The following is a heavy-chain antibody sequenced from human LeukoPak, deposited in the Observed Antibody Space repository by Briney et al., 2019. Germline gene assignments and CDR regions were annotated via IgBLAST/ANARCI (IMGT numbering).Heavy chain of an antibody. J-gene: IGHJ4*02. CDR2: IYSGGST. D-gene: IGHD4-17*01. CDR1: GFTVSSNY. Sequence: GGSLRLSCAASGFTVSSNYMSWVRQAPGKGLEWVSVIYSGGSTYYADSVKGRFTISRDNSKNTLFLQMNSLRAEDTAVYYCARVLLDYGDSPFDYWGQGTLVTVSS. CDR3: ARVLLDYGDSPFDY. V-gene: IGHV3-53*01.